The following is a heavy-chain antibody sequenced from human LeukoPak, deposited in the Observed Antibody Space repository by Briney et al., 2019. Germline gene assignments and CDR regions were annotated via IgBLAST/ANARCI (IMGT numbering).Heavy chain of an antibody. D-gene: IGHD3-22*01. CDR2: INPSGGST. CDR3: AVTYYYDSSGARIDY. J-gene: IGHJ4*02. V-gene: IGHV1-46*01. Sequence: ASVKVSCKASGYTFTSYYMHWVRQAPGQGLEWMGIINPSGGSTSYEQKFQGRVTMTRDTSTSTVYMELSSLRSEDTAVYYCAVTYYYDSSGARIDYWGQGTLVTVSS. CDR1: GYTFTSYY.